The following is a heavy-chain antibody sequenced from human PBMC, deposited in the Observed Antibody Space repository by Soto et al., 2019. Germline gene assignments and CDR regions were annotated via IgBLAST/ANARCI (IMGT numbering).Heavy chain of an antibody. CDR2: IYYSGST. CDR1: GGSISSSSYY. CDR3: ARHDASDYYYYGMDV. V-gene: IGHV4-39*01. J-gene: IGHJ6*02. Sequence: SETLSLTCTVSGGSISSSSYYWGWIRQPPGKGLEWIGSIYYSGSTYYNPSLKSRVTISVDTSKNQFSLKLSSVTAADTAVYYCARHDASDYYYYGMDVWGQGTTVTVSS.